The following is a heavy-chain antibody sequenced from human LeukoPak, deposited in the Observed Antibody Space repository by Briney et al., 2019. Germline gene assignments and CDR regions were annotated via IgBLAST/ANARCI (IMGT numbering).Heavy chain of an antibody. J-gene: IGHJ3*02. CDR2: ISSSGSTI. Sequence: GGSLRLSCAASGFTFSSYEMNWVRQAPGKGLEWVSCISSSGSTIYYADSVKGRFTISRDNAKNSLYLQMNSLRAEDTAVYYCAREGAVAYDAFDIWGQGTMVTVSS. D-gene: IGHD6-19*01. CDR1: GFTFSSYE. V-gene: IGHV3-48*03. CDR3: AREGAVAYDAFDI.